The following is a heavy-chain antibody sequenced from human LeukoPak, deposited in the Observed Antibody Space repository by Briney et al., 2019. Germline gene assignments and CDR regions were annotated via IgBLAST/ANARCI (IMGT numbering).Heavy chain of an antibody. CDR1: GGSISSGDYS. J-gene: IGHJ4*02. Sequence: SETLSLTCAVSGGSISSGDYSWSWIRQPPGKGLEWIGYIYHSGSTYYNPSLKSRVTISVDTSKNQFSLKLSSVTAADTAVYYCARGDSSSWERLDYWGQGTLVTVSS. CDR2: IYHSGST. V-gene: IGHV4-30-2*01. D-gene: IGHD6-13*01. CDR3: ARGDSSSWERLDY.